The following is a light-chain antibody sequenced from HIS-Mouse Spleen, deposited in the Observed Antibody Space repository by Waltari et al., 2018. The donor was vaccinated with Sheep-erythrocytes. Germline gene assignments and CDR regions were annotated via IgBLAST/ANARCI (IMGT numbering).Light chain of an antibody. Sequence: QSALTQPRSVSGSPGQSVPIPCTGTSSDGGGYNYVSWYQPHPGKAPKLMIYDVSKRPSGVPDRFSGSKSGNTASLTISGLQAEDEADYYCCSYAGSYNHVFATGTKVTVL. V-gene: IGLV2-11*01. CDR2: DVS. CDR1: SSDGGGYNY. CDR3: CSYAGSYNHV. J-gene: IGLJ1*01.